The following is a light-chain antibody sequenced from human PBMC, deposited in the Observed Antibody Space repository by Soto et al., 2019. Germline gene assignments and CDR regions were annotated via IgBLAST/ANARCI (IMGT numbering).Light chain of an antibody. J-gene: IGKJ5*01. Sequence: EIVMTQSPGTLSVSPGEGATLFCRASQSVRTKLAWYQQRAGQAPRLLMYGASTRATGIPDRFSGSGSGTEFTLTISSLQSEDFAVYYCQQYNNWPPITFGQGTRLEIK. V-gene: IGKV3-15*01. CDR1: QSVRTK. CDR2: GAS. CDR3: QQYNNWPPIT.